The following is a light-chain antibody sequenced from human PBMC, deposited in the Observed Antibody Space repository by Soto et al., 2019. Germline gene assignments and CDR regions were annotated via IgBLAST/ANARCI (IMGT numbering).Light chain of an antibody. CDR1: QSIAIY. Sequence: EVVLTQSPATLSLSPGEEATLSCRASQSIAIYLAWYQQKSGQSPRLLIYDTSNRAPGIPDRFSGSASGTDFTLTISSLEPEDFAVYYCQQRATWPWTFGQGTAVEIK. J-gene: IGKJ1*01. CDR2: DTS. CDR3: QQRATWPWT. V-gene: IGKV3-11*01.